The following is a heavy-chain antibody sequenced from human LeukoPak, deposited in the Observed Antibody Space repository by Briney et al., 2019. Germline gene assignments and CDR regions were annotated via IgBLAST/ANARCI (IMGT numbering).Heavy chain of an antibody. CDR1: AGSISNFY. CDR3: ASARRDGYNGYYFDY. V-gene: IGHV4-4*07. Sequence: SETLSLTCSISAGSISNFYWSWIRQPAGKGLEWIGRIYTSGSTNYNPSLKSRVTMSVDTSKNQFSLKLSSVTAADTAVYYCASARRDGYNGYYFDYWGQGTLVTVSS. CDR2: IYTSGST. J-gene: IGHJ4*02. D-gene: IGHD5-24*01.